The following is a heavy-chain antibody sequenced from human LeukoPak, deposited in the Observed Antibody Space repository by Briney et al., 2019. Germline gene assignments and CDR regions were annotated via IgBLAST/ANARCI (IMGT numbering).Heavy chain of an antibody. CDR3: AALKRSIAAAGTGVD. J-gene: IGHJ4*02. D-gene: IGHD6-13*01. CDR2: IRYDGSNK. Sequence: QAGGSLRLSCAASGFTFSSYGMHWVRQAPGKGLEWVAFIRYDGSNKYYADSVKGRFTISRDNSKNTLYLQMNSLRAEDTAVYYCAALKRSIAAAGTGVDWGQGTLVTVSS. CDR1: GFTFSSYG. V-gene: IGHV3-30*02.